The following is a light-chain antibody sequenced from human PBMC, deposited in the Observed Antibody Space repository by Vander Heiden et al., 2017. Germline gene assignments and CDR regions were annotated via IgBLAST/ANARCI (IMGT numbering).Light chain of an antibody. CDR3: CSYAGSNTYV. J-gene: IGLJ1*01. Sequence: QSALTQPRSVSRSPGHSLTISCPGTSRDVGCYNSVSWYQQHPGKAPKLMIKDVSKLPSGVPDRFYGSNSGNPASLTTSGLQAEDEADYYCCSYAGSNTYVFGTGTKVTVL. CDR2: DVS. V-gene: IGLV2-11*01. CDR1: SRDVGCYNS.